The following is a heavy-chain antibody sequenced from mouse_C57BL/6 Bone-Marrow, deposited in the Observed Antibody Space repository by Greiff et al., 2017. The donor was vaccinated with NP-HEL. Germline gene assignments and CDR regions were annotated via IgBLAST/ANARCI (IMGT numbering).Heavy chain of an antibody. CDR3: TTETAQATIAY. V-gene: IGHV14-4*01. Sequence: VQLQQSGAELVRPGASVKLSCTASGFNIKDDYMHWVKQRPEQGLEWIGWIDPENGDTEYASKFQGKATITADTSSNTAYLQLSSLTSEDTAVYYCTTETAQATIAYWGQGTLVTVSA. D-gene: IGHD3-2*02. CDR2: IDPENGDT. CDR1: GFNIKDDY. J-gene: IGHJ3*01.